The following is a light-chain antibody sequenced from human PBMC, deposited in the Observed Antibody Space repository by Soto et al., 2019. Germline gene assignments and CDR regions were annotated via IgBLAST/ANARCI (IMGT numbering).Light chain of an antibody. CDR3: HQRGSWPRGT. J-gene: IGKJ1*01. CDR2: DAS. V-gene: IGKV3-11*01. CDR1: QSVSSY. Sequence: EIVLTQSPATLSLSPVETATLSCRASQSVSSYLAWYQQKPGQAPRLLIYDASNRATGIPARFSGSGSGTDFTLTISSLEPEDFAVYYCHQRGSWPRGTFGQGTKVDNK.